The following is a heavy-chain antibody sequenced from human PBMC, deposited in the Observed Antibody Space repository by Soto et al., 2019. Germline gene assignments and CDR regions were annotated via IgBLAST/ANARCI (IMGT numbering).Heavy chain of an antibody. D-gene: IGHD1-26*01. V-gene: IGHV3-48*02. CDR1: GFTFSSYS. CDR2: ISSSSSTI. Sequence: VQLVESGGGLVQPGGSLRLSCAASGFTFSSYSMNWVRQAPGKGLEWVSYISSSSSTIYYADSVKGRFTISRDNAKNSLYLQMNSLRDEDTAVYYCARDLSPSLVEGEAADWGQGTLVTVSS. CDR3: ARDLSPSLVEGEAAD. J-gene: IGHJ4*02.